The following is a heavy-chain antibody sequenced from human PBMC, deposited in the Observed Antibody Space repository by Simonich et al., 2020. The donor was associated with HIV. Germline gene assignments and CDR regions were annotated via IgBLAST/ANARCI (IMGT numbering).Heavy chain of an antibody. CDR2: IYYSGST. CDR3: ARAAYFYDSSGYLGGVNYFDY. Sequence: GPGLVKPSQTLSLTCTVSRGSISSGGYYWSWIRQHPGKGLEWIGQIYYSGSTYYNPSLRSLVTISVDTSKNQFSLKLSSVTAADTAVYYCARAAYFYDSSGYLGGVNYFDYWGQGTLVTVSS. J-gene: IGHJ4*02. V-gene: IGHV4-31*01. D-gene: IGHD3-22*01. CDR1: RGSISSGGYY.